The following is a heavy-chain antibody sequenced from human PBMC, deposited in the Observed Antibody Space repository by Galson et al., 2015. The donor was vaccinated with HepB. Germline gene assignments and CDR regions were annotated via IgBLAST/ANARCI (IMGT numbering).Heavy chain of an antibody. J-gene: IGHJ5*02. CDR1: GYSFITYG. V-gene: IGHV1-18*01. Sequence: QSGAEVKNPGASVKVSCKTSGYSFITYGISWVRQAPGQGLEWMGWISPYDGHTKYAEKFQDRVTMTTDTATTTAFMDLRSLRPADTAVYYCARDRRGTDANNHWFDLWGRGTLVTVSS. CDR2: ISPYDGHT. D-gene: IGHD3-10*01. CDR3: ARDRRGTDANNHWFDL.